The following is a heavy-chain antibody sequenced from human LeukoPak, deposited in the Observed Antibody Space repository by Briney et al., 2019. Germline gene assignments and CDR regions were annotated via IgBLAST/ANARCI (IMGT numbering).Heavy chain of an antibody. J-gene: IGHJ5*02. CDR3: ARVEGIYDYGEAWFDP. D-gene: IGHD4-17*01. Sequence: GSLRLSCAASGFTVSSNYMSWVRQAPGKGLEWVSVIYSGGSTYYADSVKGRFTISRDNSKNTLYLQMNSLRAEDTAVYYCARVEGIYDYGEAWFDPWGQGTLVTVSS. CDR2: IYSGGST. CDR1: GFTVSSNY. V-gene: IGHV3-66*01.